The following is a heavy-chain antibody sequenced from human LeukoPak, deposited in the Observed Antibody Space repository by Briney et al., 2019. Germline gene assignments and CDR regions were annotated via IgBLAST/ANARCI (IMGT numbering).Heavy chain of an antibody. D-gene: IGHD5-24*01. Sequence: GGSLRLSCAASGFTFNSYGMSWVRQSPGKGLEWVSVISGSGGSTYYADSVKGRLTISRDNSKNTLYLQMNSLRAEDTAVYYCAKDGWLLNYFDYWGQGTLVTVSS. J-gene: IGHJ4*02. CDR1: GFTFNSYG. V-gene: IGHV3-23*01. CDR3: AKDGWLLNYFDY. CDR2: ISGSGGST.